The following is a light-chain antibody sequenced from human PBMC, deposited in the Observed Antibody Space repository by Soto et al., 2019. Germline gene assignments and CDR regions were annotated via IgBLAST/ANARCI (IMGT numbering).Light chain of an antibody. CDR2: EGS. CDR1: SSDVGSYNL. V-gene: IGLV2-23*01. J-gene: IGLJ2*01. Sequence: QPVLTQPASVSRSPGQSITISCTGTSSDVGSYNLVSWYQQHPGKAPKLMIYEGSKRPSGVSNRFSGSRSGNTASLTISRLQAEDEAHYYCCSYAGSSIPVVFGGGTKLTVL. CDR3: CSYAGSSIPVV.